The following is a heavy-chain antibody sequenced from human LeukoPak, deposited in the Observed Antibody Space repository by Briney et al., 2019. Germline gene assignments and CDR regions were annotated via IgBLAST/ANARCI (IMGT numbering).Heavy chain of an antibody. Sequence: SETLSLTCTVSGGSISSSSYYWGWIRQPPGKGLEWIGSIYYSGSTYYNPSLKSRVTISIDTSKNQFSLKLNSVTAADTAVYYCAVTTGYTYGYRSIDYWGQGTLVTVSS. CDR1: GGSISSSSYY. CDR2: IYYSGST. J-gene: IGHJ4*02. CDR3: AVTTGYTYGYRSIDY. V-gene: IGHV4-39*01. D-gene: IGHD5-18*01.